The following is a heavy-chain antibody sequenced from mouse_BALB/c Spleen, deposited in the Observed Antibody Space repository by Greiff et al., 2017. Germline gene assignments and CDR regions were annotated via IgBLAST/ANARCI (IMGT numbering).Heavy chain of an antibody. V-gene: IGHV5-9-4*01. CDR3: AKYGKGNYYFDY. J-gene: IGHJ2*01. Sequence: EVQLVESGGGLVKPGGSLKLSCAASGFTFSSYAMSWVRQSPEKRLEWVAEISSGGSYTYYPDTVTGRFTIPRDNAKNTLYLEMSSLRSEDTAMYYCAKYGKGNYYFDYWGQGTTLTVSS. D-gene: IGHD2-10*02. CDR2: ISSGGSYT. CDR1: GFTFSSYA.